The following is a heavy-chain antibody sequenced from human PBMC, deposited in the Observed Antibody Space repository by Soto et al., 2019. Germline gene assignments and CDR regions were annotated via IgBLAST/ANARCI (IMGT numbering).Heavy chain of an antibody. J-gene: IGHJ4*02. CDR2: IYYSGST. Sequence: QVQLQESGPGLVKPSQTLSLTCTVSGGSISSGGYYWTWIRQHPGKGLEWIGYIYYSGSTYYNPSLQSRLXXSXDXXKNQFSLKLYSVTAADTAVYYCARVDSGGYAYFDYWGQGTLVTVSS. CDR1: GGSISSGGYY. V-gene: IGHV4-31*03. D-gene: IGHD5-12*01. CDR3: ARVDSGGYAYFDY.